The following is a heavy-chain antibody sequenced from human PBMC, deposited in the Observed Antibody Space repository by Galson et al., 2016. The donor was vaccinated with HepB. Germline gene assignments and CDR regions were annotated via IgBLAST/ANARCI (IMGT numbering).Heavy chain of an antibody. CDR1: RFTFSTYA. V-gene: IGHV3-30-3*01. J-gene: IGHJ6*02. CDR3: ARDINDYVWGSYRPTANFYGMDV. CDR2: ISSDGSNK. D-gene: IGHD3-16*02. Sequence: SLRLSCAASRFTFSTYAMHWVRQAPGKGLEWVAVISSDGSNKYYADSVEGRFTISRDSSKNTLSLQMNSLRAEDAAIYYCARDINDYVWGSYRPTANFYGMDVWGQGTTVAVSS.